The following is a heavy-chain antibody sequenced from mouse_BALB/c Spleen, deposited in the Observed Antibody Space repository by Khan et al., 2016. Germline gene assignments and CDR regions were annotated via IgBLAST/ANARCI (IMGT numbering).Heavy chain of an antibody. D-gene: IGHD1-2*01. Sequence: EVQLQESGPSLVTPSQTLSLTCSVTGDSITSGYWNWIRKFPGNKLEYMGYISYSGTTYYTPSLKSRISITRDTSKNQYFLQLNSVTPDDKATYCGASSNMNGAWFAYWGQGTLVTVST. J-gene: IGHJ3*01. CDR1: GDSITSGY. CDR3: ASSNMNGAWFAY. CDR2: ISYSGTT. V-gene: IGHV3-8*02.